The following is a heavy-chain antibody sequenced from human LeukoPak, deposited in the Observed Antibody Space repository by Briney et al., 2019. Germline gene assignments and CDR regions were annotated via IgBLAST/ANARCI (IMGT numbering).Heavy chain of an antibody. CDR2: MNPNSGNT. CDR1: GYTFTSYD. V-gene: IGHV1-8*01. J-gene: IGHJ6*02. Sequence: GASVKVSCKASGYTFTSYDINWVRQATGQELEWMGWMNPNSGNTGYAQKFQGRVTMTRNTSISTAYMELSSLRSEDTAVYYCARGYSGYDLGPYYYYYGMDVWGQGTTVTVSS. CDR3: ARGYSGYDLGPYYYYYGMDV. D-gene: IGHD5-12*01.